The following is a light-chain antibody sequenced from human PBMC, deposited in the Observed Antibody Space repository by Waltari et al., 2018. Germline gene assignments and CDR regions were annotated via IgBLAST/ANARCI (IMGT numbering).Light chain of an antibody. CDR2: DAS. Sequence: EIVLTQSPATLSSSPGERATLSCRACQSVSSYLAWYQQKPGQTPRLLIYDASNWAAGIPARFSGSGSGTDFTLTISSLEPEDFAVYYCQQRSNWPLTFCGGTKVEIK. CDR1: QSVSSY. V-gene: IGKV3-11*01. J-gene: IGKJ4*02. CDR3: QQRSNWPLT.